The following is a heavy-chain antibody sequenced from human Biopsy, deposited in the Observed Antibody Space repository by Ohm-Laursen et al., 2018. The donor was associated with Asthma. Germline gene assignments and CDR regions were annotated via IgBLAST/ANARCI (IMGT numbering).Heavy chain of an antibody. Sequence: GCSVKVSCKASGDSFSNYAISWVRQAPGQGLEWMGGLIPVLGIPDHAQMFEGRVTITADESTSTAYMELSSLSSEDTAVYYCARGYSGSDRIVYYYSGLEVWGLGTTVTVSS. CDR2: LIPVLGIP. CDR1: GDSFSNYA. J-gene: IGHJ6*02. V-gene: IGHV1-69*01. CDR3: ARGYSGSDRIVYYYSGLEV. D-gene: IGHD5-12*01.